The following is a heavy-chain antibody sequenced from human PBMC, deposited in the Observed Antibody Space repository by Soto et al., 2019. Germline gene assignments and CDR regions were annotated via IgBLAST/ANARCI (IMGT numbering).Heavy chain of an antibody. CDR1: GFTVSSDF. CDR2: IYSGGTI. Sequence: EVKLVESGGGLVQPGGSLRLSCEASGFTVSSDFMSWVRQAPGKGLDWVSIIYSGGTIYYADSVKGRFTISRDNSKNTLYLEMSLATAADRAVYCCARGPRGTRPGYYYYYGMDVWGQGATVTVSS. D-gene: IGHD6-6*01. J-gene: IGHJ6*02. CDR3: ARGPRGTRPGYYYYYGMDV. V-gene: IGHV3-66*01.